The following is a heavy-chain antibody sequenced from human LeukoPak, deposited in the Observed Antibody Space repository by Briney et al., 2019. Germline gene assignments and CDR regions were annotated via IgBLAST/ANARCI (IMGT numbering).Heavy chain of an antibody. D-gene: IGHD4-17*01. V-gene: IGHV1-24*01. CDR1: GYTLTELS. CDR2: FDPEDGET. J-gene: IGHJ4*02. Sequence: ASVTVSCKVSGYTLTELSMHWVRQAPGKGLEWMGGFDPEDGETIYAQKFQGRVTMTEDTSTDTAYMELSSLRSEDTAVYYCATGVTVTSFFDYWGQGTLVTVSS. CDR3: ATGVTVTSFFDY.